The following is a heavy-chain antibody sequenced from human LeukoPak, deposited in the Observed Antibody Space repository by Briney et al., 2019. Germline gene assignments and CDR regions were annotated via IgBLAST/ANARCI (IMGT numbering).Heavy chain of an antibody. CDR1: GFTFSSYE. Sequence: GXSLRLSCAASGFTFSSYEMNWVRQAPGKGVEWVSYISSSGSNIYYADSVKGRFTIYRDNDKNSLYLQMNSLRAEDTAVYYCARRGYCTNGVCYSLDYWGQGTLVTVSS. CDR2: ISSSGSNI. J-gene: IGHJ4*02. V-gene: IGHV3-48*03. CDR3: ARRGYCTNGVCYSLDY. D-gene: IGHD2-8*01.